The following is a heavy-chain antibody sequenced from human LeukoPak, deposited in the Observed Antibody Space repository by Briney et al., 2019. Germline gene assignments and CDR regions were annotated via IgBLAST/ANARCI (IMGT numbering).Heavy chain of an antibody. V-gene: IGHV5-51*01. CDR2: IYPGDSDT. Sequence: GESLKISCKGSGYSFSSYWIGWVRQMPGKGLEWMGIIYPGDSDTRYGPSFQGQVTISADRSISTAYLQWSSLRASDTAMYYCARRDGYAFDIWGQGTMVTVSS. CDR3: ARRDGYAFDI. CDR1: GYSFSSYW. D-gene: IGHD5-24*01. J-gene: IGHJ3*02.